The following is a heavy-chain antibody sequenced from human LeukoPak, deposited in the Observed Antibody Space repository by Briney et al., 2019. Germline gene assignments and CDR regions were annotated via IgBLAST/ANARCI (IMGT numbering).Heavy chain of an antibody. J-gene: IGHJ4*02. CDR3: ARGTMRWLRPYYFDY. CDR2: INHSGST. V-gene: IGHV4-34*01. D-gene: IGHD5-12*01. CDR1: GGSISGYY. Sequence: PSETLSLTCTVSGGSISGYYWSWIRQPPGKGLEWIGEINHSGSTNYNPSLKSRVTISVDTSKNQFSLKLSSVTAADTAVYYCARGTMRWLRPYYFDYWGQGTLVTVSS.